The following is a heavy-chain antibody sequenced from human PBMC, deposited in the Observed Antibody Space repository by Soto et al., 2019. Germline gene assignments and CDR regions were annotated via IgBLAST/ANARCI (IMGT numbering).Heavy chain of an antibody. J-gene: IGHJ4*02. D-gene: IGHD3-3*01. V-gene: IGHV3-11*01. CDR1: GFTFSDYY. Sequence: GGSLRLSCAASGFTFSDYYMSWIRQAPGKGLEWVSYISSSGSTIYYADSVKGRFTISRDNAKNSLYLQMNSLRAEDTAVYYCARGKRNYDFWSGHNNNFDYWGQGTLVTVSS. CDR3: ARGKRNYDFWSGHNNNFDY. CDR2: ISSSGSTI.